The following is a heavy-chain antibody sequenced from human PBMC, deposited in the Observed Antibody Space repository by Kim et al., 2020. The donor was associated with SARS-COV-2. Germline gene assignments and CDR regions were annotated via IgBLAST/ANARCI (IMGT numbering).Heavy chain of an antibody. V-gene: IGHV4-34*01. D-gene: IGHD3-10*01. CDR1: GGSFSGYY. CDR2: INHSGST. J-gene: IGHJ4*02. CDR3: ARGVRVRGVKLFDY. Sequence: SETLSLTCAVYGGSFSGYYWSWIRQPPGKGLEWIGEINHSGSTNYNPSLKSRVTISVDTSKNQFSLKLSSVTAADTAVYYCARGVRVRGVKLFDYWGQGT.